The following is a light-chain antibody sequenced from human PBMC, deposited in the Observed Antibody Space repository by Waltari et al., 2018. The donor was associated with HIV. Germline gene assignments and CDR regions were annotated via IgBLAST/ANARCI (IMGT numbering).Light chain of an antibody. CDR2: SNN. CDR3: STWDDSLNEWV. V-gene: IGLV1-44*01. CDR1: SSTIGDNP. Sequence: QSVLTQPPSASGTPGQRVTISCSGSSSTIGDNPVNWYPQVPGTAPQVLIYSNNQRPAGVPDGFAGSKSGTSVSLAISGLQSEDEADYYCSTWDDSLNEWVFGGGTKLTVL. J-gene: IGLJ2*01.